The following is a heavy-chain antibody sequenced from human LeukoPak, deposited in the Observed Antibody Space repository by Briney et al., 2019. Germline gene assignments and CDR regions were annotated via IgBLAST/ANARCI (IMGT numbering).Heavy chain of an antibody. D-gene: IGHD5-18*01. J-gene: IGHJ6*03. CDR1: GGSISSYY. V-gene: IGHV4-59*01. CDR2: IYYSGST. CDR3: ARTTEGGYTYNYFYYYYMDV. Sequence: SETLSLTCTVSGGSISSYYWSWIRQPPGRGLEWIGYIYYSGSTNYNPSLKSRISISVDTSKNQFSLKLSSVTAADTAVYYCARTTEGGYTYNYFYYYYMDVWGKGTTVTISS.